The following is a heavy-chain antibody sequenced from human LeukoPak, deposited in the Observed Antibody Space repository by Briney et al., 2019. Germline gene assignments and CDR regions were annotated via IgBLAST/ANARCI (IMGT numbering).Heavy chain of an antibody. Sequence: ASVKVSCKASGYTFTGYYIHWVRRAPGQGLEWMGWVIPASGGTNYAQKFQGRVTMTRDTSISTAYMELSSLRSDDTAVYYCARDNAYKDYWGQGTLVTVSS. CDR3: ARDNAYKDY. V-gene: IGHV1-2*02. CDR1: GYTFTGYY. CDR2: VIPASGGT. J-gene: IGHJ4*02. D-gene: IGHD5-24*01.